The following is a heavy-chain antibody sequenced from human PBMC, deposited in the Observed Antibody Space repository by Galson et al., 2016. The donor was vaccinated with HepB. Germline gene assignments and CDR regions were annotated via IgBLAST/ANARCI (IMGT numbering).Heavy chain of an antibody. Sequence: SVKVSCKASGYTFSTYAMHWVRQAPGQRLEWMGWINAGNGNTKYSQKFQGRVTITRDTSASTAYMELSSLRSEDTAFYYCARDLHPTEQLLWFGELLKYWGQGTLVTVSS. V-gene: IGHV1-3*01. CDR3: ARDLHPTEQLLWFGELLKY. CDR2: INAGNGNT. J-gene: IGHJ4*02. D-gene: IGHD3-10*01. CDR1: GYTFSTYA.